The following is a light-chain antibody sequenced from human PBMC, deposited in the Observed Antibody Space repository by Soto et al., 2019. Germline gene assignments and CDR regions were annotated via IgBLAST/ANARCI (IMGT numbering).Light chain of an antibody. CDR3: QQRNNWPPGT. CDR2: DAS. CDR1: QSVGSD. J-gene: IGKJ3*01. V-gene: IGKV3-11*01. Sequence: PGARATLSCRASQSVGSDLAWYQQKPGQAPRLLIYDASNRATGIPARFSGSGSGTHFTLTISSLEPEDFAVYYCQQRNNWPPGTFGPGTKVDIK.